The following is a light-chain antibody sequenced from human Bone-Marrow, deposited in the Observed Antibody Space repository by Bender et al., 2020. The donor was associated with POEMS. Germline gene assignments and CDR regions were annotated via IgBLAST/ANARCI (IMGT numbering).Light chain of an antibody. Sequence: QSALTQPAPVSGSPGQSITISCSGTTSDISGYNYVSWYQQHPGKAPKLMIYDVSDRPSGVSNRFSGSKSGDTASLTISGLQDEDEAYYYCSTYTSSSTWVFGGGTKLTVL. CDR2: DVS. CDR3: STYTSSSTWV. V-gene: IGLV2-14*03. J-gene: IGLJ3*02. CDR1: TSDISGYNY.